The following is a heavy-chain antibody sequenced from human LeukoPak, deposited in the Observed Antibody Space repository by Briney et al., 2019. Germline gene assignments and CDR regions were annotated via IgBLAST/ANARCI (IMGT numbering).Heavy chain of an antibody. V-gene: IGHV3-30*04. CDR1: GFTFSSYA. CDR3: AGESFDI. J-gene: IGHJ3*02. Sequence: GGSLRLSCAASGFTFSSYALDWVRQAPGKGLEWVAVISKDGNSQNYADSVKGRFTISRDNSKNTLYLQMDSLRPEDTAVYYCAGESFDIWGQGTTVTVSS. CDR2: ISKDGNSQ.